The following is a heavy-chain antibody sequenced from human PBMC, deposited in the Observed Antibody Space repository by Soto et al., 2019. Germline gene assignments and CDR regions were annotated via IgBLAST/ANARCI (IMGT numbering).Heavy chain of an antibody. Sequence: HPGGSLRLSCAASGFTFSSYGMHWVRQAPGKGLEWVAVISYDGSNKYYADSVKGRFTISRDNSKNTLYLQMNSLRAEDTAVYYCAKKIYDRVATSFHGMDVWGQGTTVTVSS. D-gene: IGHD5-12*01. CDR2: ISYDGSNK. CDR1: GFTFSSYG. CDR3: AKKIYDRVATSFHGMDV. V-gene: IGHV3-30*18. J-gene: IGHJ6*02.